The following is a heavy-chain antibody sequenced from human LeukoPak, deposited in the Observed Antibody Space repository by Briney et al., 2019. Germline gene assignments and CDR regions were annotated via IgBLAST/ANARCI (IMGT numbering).Heavy chain of an antibody. CDR1: GFIFSNYA. CDR2: ISGSDGST. Sequence: PGGSLRLPCAASGFIFSNYAMSWVRQAPGKGLKWVSTISGSDGSTYYADSVKGRFTISRDNSKNTLYLQMNSLRVDDTAVYYCAKLRSGDPVAATNYWGQGTLVTVSS. D-gene: IGHD2-15*01. J-gene: IGHJ4*02. CDR3: AKLRSGDPVAATNY. V-gene: IGHV3-23*01.